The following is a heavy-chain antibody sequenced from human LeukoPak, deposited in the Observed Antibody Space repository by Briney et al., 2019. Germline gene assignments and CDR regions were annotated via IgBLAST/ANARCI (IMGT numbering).Heavy chain of an antibody. CDR3: ARGLYSSGGSCYGRFDY. CDR1: GFTFSSYW. J-gene: IGHJ4*02. V-gene: IGHV3-48*01. CDR2: ISSSSSTI. D-gene: IGHD2-15*01. Sequence: PGGSLRLSCVVSGFTFSSYWMSWVRQAPGKGLEWVSYISSSSSTIYYADSVKGRFTISRDNAKNSLYLQMNSLRAEDTAVYYCARGLYSSGGSCYGRFDYWGQGTLVTVSS.